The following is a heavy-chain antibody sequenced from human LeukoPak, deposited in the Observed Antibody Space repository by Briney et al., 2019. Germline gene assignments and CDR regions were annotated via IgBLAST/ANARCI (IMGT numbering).Heavy chain of an antibody. D-gene: IGHD3-9*01. CDR2: ISYDGSNK. J-gene: IGHJ4*02. Sequence: GRSLRLSCAASGFTFSSYGMHWVRQAPGKGLEWVAVISYDGSNKYYADSVKGRFTISRDNSKNTLYLQLNSLRAEDTAVYYCAKDLGVRYFDWLIPGSDYWGQGTLVTVSS. CDR3: AKDLGVRYFDWLIPGSDY. CDR1: GFTFSSYG. V-gene: IGHV3-30*18.